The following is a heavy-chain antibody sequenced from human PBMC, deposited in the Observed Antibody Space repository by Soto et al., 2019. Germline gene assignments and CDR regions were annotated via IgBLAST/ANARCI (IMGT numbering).Heavy chain of an antibody. CDR1: GYTFTSYY. J-gene: IGHJ6*02. CDR3: ARESSHCSGGSCYSGEGTADYYYGMDV. Sequence: GASVKVSCKASGYTFTSYYMHWVRQAPGQGLEGMGIINPSGGSTSYAQKFQGRVTMTRDTSTSTGYMELSSLRSEDTAVYYCARESSHCSGGSCYSGEGTADYYYGMDVWGQGTTVTVSS. CDR2: INPSGGST. V-gene: IGHV1-46*03. D-gene: IGHD2-15*01.